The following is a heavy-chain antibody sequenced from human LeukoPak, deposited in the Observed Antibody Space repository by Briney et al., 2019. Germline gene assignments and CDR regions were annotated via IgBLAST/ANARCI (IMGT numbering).Heavy chain of an antibody. CDR2: INHSGST. CDR1: GGSFSGYY. V-gene: IGHV4-34*01. J-gene: IGHJ6*02. D-gene: IGHD2-15*01. Sequence: SETLSLTCAVYGGSFSGYYWSWIRQPPGKGLGWIGEINHSGSTNYNPSLKSRVTISVDTSKNQFSLKLSSVTAADTAVYYCARGHCSGGSCYRYYYYGMDVWGQGTTVTVSS. CDR3: ARGHCSGGSCYRYYYYGMDV.